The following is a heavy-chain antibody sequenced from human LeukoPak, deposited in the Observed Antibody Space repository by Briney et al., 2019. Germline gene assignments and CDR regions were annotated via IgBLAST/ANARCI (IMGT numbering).Heavy chain of an antibody. V-gene: IGHV1-2*02. J-gene: IGHJ4*02. Sequence: ASVKVSCKASGYTFTGYYMHWVRQAPGQGLAWMGWINPNSGGTNYAQKFQGRVTMTRDTSSSTAYMELSRLRSNDTAVYYCSRGGGSYLEFDYWGQGTLVTVSS. CDR2: INPNSGGT. CDR3: SRGGGSYLEFDY. D-gene: IGHD1-26*01. CDR1: GYTFTGYY.